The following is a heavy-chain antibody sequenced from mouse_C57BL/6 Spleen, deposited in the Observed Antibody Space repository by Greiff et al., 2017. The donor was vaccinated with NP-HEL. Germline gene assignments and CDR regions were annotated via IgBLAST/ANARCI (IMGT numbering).Heavy chain of an antibody. V-gene: IGHV5-12*01. CDR1: GFTFSDYY. CDR3: ATPNFAY. Sequence: EVKVVESGGGLVQPGGSLKLSCAASGFTFSDYYMYWVRQTPEKRLEWVAYISNGGGSTYYPDTVKGRFTISRHNAKNTLYLQMSRLKSEDTAMYYCATPNFAYWGQGTLVTVSA. J-gene: IGHJ3*01. CDR2: ISNGGGST.